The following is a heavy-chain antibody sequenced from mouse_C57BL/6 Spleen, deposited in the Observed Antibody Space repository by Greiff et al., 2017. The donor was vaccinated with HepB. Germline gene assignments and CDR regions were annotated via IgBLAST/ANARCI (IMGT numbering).Heavy chain of an antibody. CDR1: GYSITSGYD. J-gene: IGHJ4*01. Sequence: EVKLMESGPGMVKPSQSLSLTCTVTGYSITSGYDWPWIRHFPGNKLEWMGYISYNGSTNYNPSLKSRISITHATSKNHFFLKLNSVTTEDTATYYCASHYYDVEGYAMDYWGQGTSVTVAS. CDR2: ISYNGST. CDR3: ASHYYDVEGYAMDY. D-gene: IGHD2-4*01. V-gene: IGHV3-1*01.